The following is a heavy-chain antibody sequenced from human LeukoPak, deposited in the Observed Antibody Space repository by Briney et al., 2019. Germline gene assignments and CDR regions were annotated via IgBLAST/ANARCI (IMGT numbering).Heavy chain of an antibody. V-gene: IGHV4-34*01. Sequence: TSETLSLTCAVYGGSFSGYYWSWIRQPPGKGLEWIGEINHSGSTNYNPSLKSRVTISVDTSKNQFSLKLSSVTAADTAVYYCARGRVFFTKRGNWFGPWGQGTLVTVSS. D-gene: IGHD6-6*01. CDR1: GGSFSGYY. CDR3: ARGRVFFTKRGNWFGP. CDR2: INHSGST. J-gene: IGHJ5*02.